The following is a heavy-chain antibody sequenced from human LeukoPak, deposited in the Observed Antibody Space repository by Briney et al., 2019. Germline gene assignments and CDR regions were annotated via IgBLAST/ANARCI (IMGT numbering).Heavy chain of an antibody. CDR2: IYYSGST. V-gene: IGHV4-59*01. Sequence: SETLSLTCTVSGGSISSYYWSWIRQPPGKGLEWIGYIYYSGSTNYNPSLKSRVTISVDTSKNQFSLKLSSVTAADTAVYYCARVPSEGGDWEAMDVWGQGTTVTVSS. CDR3: ARVPSEGGDWEAMDV. D-gene: IGHD2-21*02. CDR1: GGSISSYY. J-gene: IGHJ6*02.